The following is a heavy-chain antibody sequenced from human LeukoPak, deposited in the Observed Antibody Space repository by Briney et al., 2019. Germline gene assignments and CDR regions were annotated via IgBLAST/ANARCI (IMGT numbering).Heavy chain of an antibody. CDR3: ARHGTSGTNLNWFDP. CDR2: IYYSGST. CDR1: GGSISSFY. V-gene: IGHV4-59*01. J-gene: IGHJ5*02. D-gene: IGHD1-1*01. Sequence: SETLSLTCTVSGGSISSFYWSWLRQPPGKGLEWIGYIYYSGSTNYNPSLKSRVTISVDTSKNQFSLKLSSVTAADTAVYYCARHGTSGTNLNWFDPWGQGTLVTVSS.